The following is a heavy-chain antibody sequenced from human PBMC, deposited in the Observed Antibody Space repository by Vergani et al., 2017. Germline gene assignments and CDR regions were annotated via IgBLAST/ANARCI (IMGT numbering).Heavy chain of an antibody. Sequence: VQLVESGGGVVQPGESLRLSCAASGFTFSSYSMNWVRQAPGKGLEWVSYISSSSSTIYYADSVKGRFTISRDNAKNSLYLQMNSLRAEDTAVYYCARGGARLLCDYWGQGTLVTVSS. CDR3: ARGGARLLCDY. V-gene: IGHV3-48*01. CDR1: GFTFSSYS. J-gene: IGHJ4*02. D-gene: IGHD3-16*01. CDR2: ISSSSSTI.